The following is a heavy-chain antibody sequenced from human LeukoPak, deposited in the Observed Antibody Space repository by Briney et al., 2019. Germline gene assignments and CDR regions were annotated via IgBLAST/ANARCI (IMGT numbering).Heavy chain of an antibody. CDR1: RGTFSSYA. Sequence: ASVKVSCKASRGTFSSYAISWVRQAPGQGLEWMGGIIPIFGTANYAQKFQGRVTITTDESTSTAYMELSSLRSEDTAVYYCASGDYSNYYYYYMDVWGKGTTVTVSS. J-gene: IGHJ6*03. CDR3: ASGDYSNYYYYYMDV. D-gene: IGHD4-11*01. CDR2: IIPIFGTA. V-gene: IGHV1-69*05.